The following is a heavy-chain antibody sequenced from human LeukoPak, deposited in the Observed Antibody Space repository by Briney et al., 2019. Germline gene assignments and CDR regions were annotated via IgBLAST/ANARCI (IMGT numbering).Heavy chain of an antibody. CDR3: ALGITMVRGVITPGY. V-gene: IGHV4-39*01. CDR1: GGSISSTTYH. Sequence: PSETLSLTCSVSGGSISSTTYHWGWIRQPPGKGLEWIGSIYYSGSTYYNPSLKSRVTISVNTSKNQFSLKLSSVTAADTAVYYCALGITMVRGVITPGYWGQGTLVTVSS. D-gene: IGHD3-10*01. CDR2: IYYSGST. J-gene: IGHJ4*02.